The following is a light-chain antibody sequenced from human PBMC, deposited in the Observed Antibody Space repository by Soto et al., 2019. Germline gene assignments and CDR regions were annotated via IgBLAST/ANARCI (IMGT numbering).Light chain of an antibody. Sequence: DIQITQSPSSLSASVGDRVTITCRASQSISTFLNWYQQKPGKAPKLLIYAPATLQSGVPSRFRGSGSGTDFALTITSLQSEDFATYYCQHTYNIPLTFGHGTKVEIK. J-gene: IGKJ1*01. V-gene: IGKV1-39*01. CDR3: QHTYNIPLT. CDR1: QSISTF. CDR2: APA.